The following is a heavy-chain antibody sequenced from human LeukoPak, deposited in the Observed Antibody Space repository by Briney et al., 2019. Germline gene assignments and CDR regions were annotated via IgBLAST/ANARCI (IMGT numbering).Heavy chain of an antibody. Sequence: SVKVSCKASGGTFSSYAISWVRQAPGQGLEWMGGIIPLFGTANYAQKFQGRVTITTDESTSTAYMELSSLRSEDTAVYYCARSTTYYDILTGSYFDPWGQGTLVTVSS. CDR2: IIPLFGTA. CDR1: GGTFSSYA. J-gene: IGHJ5*02. CDR3: ARSTTYYDILTGSYFDP. V-gene: IGHV1-69*05. D-gene: IGHD3-9*01.